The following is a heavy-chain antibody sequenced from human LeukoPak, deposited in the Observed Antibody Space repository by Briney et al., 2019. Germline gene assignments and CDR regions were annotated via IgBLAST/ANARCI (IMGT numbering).Heavy chain of an antibody. V-gene: IGHV1-2*02. CDR3: ARDLRGSSGWYDY. CDR1: GYTFTGYY. Sequence: ASVKVSCKASGYTFTGYYMHWVRQAPGQGLEWMGWINPNSGGTNYAQKFQGRVTMTRDTPISTAYMELSRLRSDDTAVYYCARDLRGSSGWYDYWGQGTLVTVSS. D-gene: IGHD6-19*01. CDR2: INPNSGGT. J-gene: IGHJ4*02.